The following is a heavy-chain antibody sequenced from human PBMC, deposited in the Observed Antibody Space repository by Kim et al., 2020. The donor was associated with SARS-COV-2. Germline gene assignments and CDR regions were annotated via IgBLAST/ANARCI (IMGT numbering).Heavy chain of an antibody. D-gene: IGHD1-1*01. J-gene: IGHJ6*02. V-gene: IGHV4-34*01. Sequence: LKSRVTISVATSKNQFSLKLSSVTAADTAVYYCARDPTKATTSNPYGMDVWGQGTTVTVSS. CDR3: ARDPTKATTSNPYGMDV.